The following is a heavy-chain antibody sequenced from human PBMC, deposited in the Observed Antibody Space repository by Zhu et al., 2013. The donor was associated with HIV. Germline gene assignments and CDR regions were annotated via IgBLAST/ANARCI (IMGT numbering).Heavy chain of an antibody. CDR2: INPSSGGT. D-gene: IGHD3-3*01. Sequence: QVQLVQSGAEVKKPGASVKVSCKASGNTFTGYYMHWVRQAPGQGLEWMGWINPSSGGTNYAQKFQGWVTMTRDTSISTAYMELSRLRSDDTAVYYCATWSGYSGAHYYYGMDVWGQGTTVTVSS. J-gene: IGHJ6*02. CDR3: ATWSGYSGAHYYYGMDV. V-gene: IGHV1-2*04. CDR1: GNTFTGYY.